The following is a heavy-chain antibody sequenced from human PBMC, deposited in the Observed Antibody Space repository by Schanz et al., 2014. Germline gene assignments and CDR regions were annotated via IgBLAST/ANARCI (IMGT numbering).Heavy chain of an antibody. J-gene: IGHJ6*02. D-gene: IGHD1-26*01. Sequence: VQLVESGGGLVKPGESLRLSCAASGFSLSSYNMNWVRQAPGKGLEWVSSISRSSGRIYYSDSVKGRFTTSRDNSKNTMYLQMNSLRAEDTAVYYCVKDLQRELLRDDHYYGMDVWGQGIQVTVS. CDR1: GFSLSSYN. CDR3: VKDLQRELLRDDHYYGMDV. CDR2: ISRSSGRI. V-gene: IGHV3-21*01.